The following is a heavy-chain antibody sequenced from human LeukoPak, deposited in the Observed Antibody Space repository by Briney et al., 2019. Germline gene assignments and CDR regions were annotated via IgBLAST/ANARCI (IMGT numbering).Heavy chain of an antibody. CDR2: ISSNGGST. D-gene: IGHD2-21*02. Sequence: GGSLRLSCAASGFTFSSYAMHWVRQAPGKGLEYVSAISSNGGSTYYANSVKGRFTISRDNSKNTLYLQMGSLRAEDMAVYYCARGLLYCGGDCYTNWGQGTLVTVSS. CDR3: ARGLLYCGGDCYTN. V-gene: IGHV3-64*01. CDR1: GFTFSSYA. J-gene: IGHJ4*02.